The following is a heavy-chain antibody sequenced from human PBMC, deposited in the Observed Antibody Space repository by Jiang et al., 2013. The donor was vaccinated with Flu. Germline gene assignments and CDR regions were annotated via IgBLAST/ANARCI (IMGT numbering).Heavy chain of an antibody. V-gene: IGHV4-4*02. Sequence: GPGLVKPSGTLSLTCAVSGASITNSNWWSWVRQPPGKGLEWIGEIYHTGNTNYNPSLKSRVTISIDRSNSQFSLRLYSVTAADTAIYYCVRVGDGSGSWQDWFDSWGQGTLVTVSS. CDR1: GASITNSNW. CDR3: VRVGDGSGSWQDWFDS. J-gene: IGHJ5*01. CDR2: IYHTGNT. D-gene: IGHD3-10*01.